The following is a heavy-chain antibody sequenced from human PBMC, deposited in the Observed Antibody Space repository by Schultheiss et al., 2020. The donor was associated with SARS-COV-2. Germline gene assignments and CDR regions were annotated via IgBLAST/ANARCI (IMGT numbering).Heavy chain of an antibody. V-gene: IGHV4-61*01. D-gene: IGHD6-19*01. J-gene: IGHJ4*02. Sequence: SETLSLTCTVSGGSVSSGSYYWSWIRQPPGKGLEWIGHIYYNKTTNYNPSLKSRLTMSVDTSKNQFSLRLSSVTAADTAVYYCAAGIAVAGTIYWGQGTLVTVSS. CDR2: IYYNKTT. CDR3: AAGIAVAGTIY. CDR1: GGSVSSGSYY.